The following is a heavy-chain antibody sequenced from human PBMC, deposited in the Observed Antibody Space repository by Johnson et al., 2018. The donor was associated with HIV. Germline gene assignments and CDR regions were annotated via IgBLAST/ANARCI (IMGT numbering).Heavy chain of an antibody. J-gene: IGHJ3*02. CDR1: GFTFSSYG. Sequence: QVQLVESGGGVVQPGGSLRLSCAASGFTFSSYGMHWVRQASGKGLEWVAFIRYDGSNKYYADSVKGRFTISRDNSKNTLYLQMNSLRAEDTAVYYCAKSTWELRHLDAFDIWGQGTMVTVSS. V-gene: IGHV3-30*02. CDR3: AKSTWELRHLDAFDI. D-gene: IGHD1-26*01. CDR2: IRYDGSNK.